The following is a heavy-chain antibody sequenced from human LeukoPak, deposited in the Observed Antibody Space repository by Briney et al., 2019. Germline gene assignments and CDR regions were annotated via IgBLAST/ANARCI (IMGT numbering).Heavy chain of an antibody. V-gene: IGHV1-18*01. Sequence: ASVKVSCKASGYTFTSYDINWVRQAPGQGLEWMGWISAYNGNTNYAQKLQGRVTMTTDTSTSTAYMELRSLRSDDTAVYYCARGEFMITFGGVIVITSFEYWGQGTLVTVSS. D-gene: IGHD3-16*02. CDR1: GYTFTSYD. CDR3: ARGEFMITFGGVIVITSFEY. CDR2: ISAYNGNT. J-gene: IGHJ4*02.